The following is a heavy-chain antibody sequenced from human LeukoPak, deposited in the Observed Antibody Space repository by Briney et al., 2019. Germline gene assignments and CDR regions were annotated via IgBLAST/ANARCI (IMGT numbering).Heavy chain of an antibody. D-gene: IGHD4-17*01. CDR2: IYHSGST. CDR1: GGSISSSSYY. Sequence: SETLSLTCTVSGGSISSSSYYWGWIRQPPGKGLEWIGSIYHSGSTYYNPSLKSRVTISVDTSKNQFSLKLSSVTAADTAVYYCARQDDYGFDYWGQGTLVTVSS. CDR3: ARQDDYGFDY. V-gene: IGHV4-39*01. J-gene: IGHJ4*02.